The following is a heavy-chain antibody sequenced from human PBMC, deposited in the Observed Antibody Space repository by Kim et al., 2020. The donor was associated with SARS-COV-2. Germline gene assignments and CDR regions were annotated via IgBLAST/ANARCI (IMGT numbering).Heavy chain of an antibody. J-gene: IGHJ4*02. CDR3: ARTSSAYFDY. CDR2: IKQDGSET. D-gene: IGHD2-2*01. CDR1: GFTFATHW. Sequence: GGSLRLSCAASGFTFATHWMTRVRQAPGKGLEWVANIKQDGSETYYVDSVQGRFTISRDNAKSSLYLQMNSLRADDTAVYYCARTSSAYFDYWGQGTLVTVSS. V-gene: IGHV3-7*03.